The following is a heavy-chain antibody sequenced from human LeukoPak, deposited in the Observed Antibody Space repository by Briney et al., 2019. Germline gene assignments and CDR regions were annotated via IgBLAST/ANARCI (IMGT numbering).Heavy chain of an antibody. V-gene: IGHV3-48*03. CDR2: ISSNEITM. CDR3: ARARYCSGGNSYRSFDY. D-gene: IGHD2-15*01. CDR1: GFTFSTYE. Sequence: GGSLRLSCAASGFTFSTYEMNWVRQAPGKGLEWVSYISSNEITMYYADSVKGRFTISRDNAKNSLYLQMNSLRAEDTAVYYCARARYCSGGNSYRSFDYWGQGTLVTVSS. J-gene: IGHJ4*02.